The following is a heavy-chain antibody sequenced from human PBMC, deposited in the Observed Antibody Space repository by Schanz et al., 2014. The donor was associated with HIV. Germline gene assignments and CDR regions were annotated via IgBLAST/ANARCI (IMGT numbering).Heavy chain of an antibody. CDR2: ISYDGSNK. V-gene: IGHV3-30-3*01. D-gene: IGHD2-15*01. Sequence: QEQVVESGGRVVQPGRSLRLACAASGFTFSNYAMHWVRQAPGKGLEWVAVISYDGSNKYYADSVKGRFTISRDNSKNTLYLQMNSLRAEDTAVYYCARGGIWEWDQPDFDYWGQGTLVTVSS. CDR1: GFTFSNYA. CDR3: ARGGIWEWDQPDFDY. J-gene: IGHJ4*02.